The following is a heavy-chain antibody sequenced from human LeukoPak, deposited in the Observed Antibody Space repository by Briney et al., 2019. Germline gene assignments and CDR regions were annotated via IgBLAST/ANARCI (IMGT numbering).Heavy chain of an antibody. J-gene: IGHJ3*02. V-gene: IGHV3-48*03. CDR1: GFTFSSYE. CDR3: AKIGPGDAFDI. Sequence: GGSLRLSCAASGFTFSSYEMNWVRQAPGEGLEWVSYISSSGSTIYYADSVKGRFTISRDNAKNSLYLQMNSLRAEDTALYYCAKIGPGDAFDIWGQGTMVTVSS. CDR2: ISSSGSTI.